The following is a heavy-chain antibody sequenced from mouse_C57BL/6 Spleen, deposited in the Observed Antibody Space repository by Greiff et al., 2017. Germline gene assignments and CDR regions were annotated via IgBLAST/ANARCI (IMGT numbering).Heavy chain of an antibody. CDR3: ARGDGYYDY. CDR2: ISDGGSYT. Sequence: EVQLVESGGGLVQPGGSLKLSCAASGFTFSSYAMSWVRQTPDKRLEWVATISDGGSYTYYPDNVKGRFTISRDNAKNNLYLQMSHLKSEDTAMYYCARGDGYYDYWGQGTTLTVSS. V-gene: IGHV5-4*01. D-gene: IGHD2-3*01. CDR1: GFTFSSYA. J-gene: IGHJ2*01.